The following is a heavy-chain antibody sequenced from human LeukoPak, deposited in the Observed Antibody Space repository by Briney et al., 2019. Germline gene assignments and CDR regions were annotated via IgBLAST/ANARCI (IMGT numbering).Heavy chain of an antibody. J-gene: IGHJ4*02. V-gene: IGHV3-21*04. CDR3: AKGNYYGSGSHVDY. CDR2: ISSSSSYI. Sequence: PGGSLRLSCAASGFTFSSYAMSWVRQAPGKGLEWVSSISSSSSYIYYAGSVKGRFTISRDNAKNSLYLQMNSLRAEDTALYYCAKGNYYGSGSHVDYWGQGTLVTVSS. D-gene: IGHD3-10*01. CDR1: GFTFSSYA.